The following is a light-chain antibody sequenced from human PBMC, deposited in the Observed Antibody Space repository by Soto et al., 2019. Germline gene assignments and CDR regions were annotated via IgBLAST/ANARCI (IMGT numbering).Light chain of an antibody. CDR2: DAS. Sequence: EIVLTQSPGTLSLSPGGRATLSCRASQSVSSYLAWYQQKPGQAPRLLIYDASTRATGIPARFSGSGSGTDFTLTISSLEPEDFAVYYCQQRSNWPITFGQGTRLEI. CDR1: QSVSSY. V-gene: IGKV3-11*01. J-gene: IGKJ5*01. CDR3: QQRSNWPIT.